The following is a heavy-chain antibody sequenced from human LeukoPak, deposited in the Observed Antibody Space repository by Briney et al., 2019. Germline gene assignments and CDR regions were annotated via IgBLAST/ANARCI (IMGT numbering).Heavy chain of an antibody. J-gene: IGHJ4*02. CDR2: ISSSSTI. CDR3: ARDRSSSWYVGFDY. CDR1: GFTFSSYS. Sequence: AGGSLRLSCAASGFTFSSYSMNWVRQAPGKGLEWVSYISSSSTIYYADSVKGRFTISRDNAKNSLYLQMNSLRAEDTAVYYCARDRSSSWYVGFDYWGQGTLVTVSS. D-gene: IGHD6-13*01. V-gene: IGHV3-48*01.